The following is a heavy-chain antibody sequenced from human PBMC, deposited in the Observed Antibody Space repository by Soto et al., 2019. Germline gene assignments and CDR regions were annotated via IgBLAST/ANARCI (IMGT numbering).Heavy chain of an antibody. V-gene: IGHV3-30*03. CDR2: ISFDGSDK. CDR3: VRMTRRSTYGLDY. Sequence: QVQVLESGGGVVQPGRSLRLSCEASGFTFRSHGMHWVRQAPGKGLEWVAVISFDGSDKFYADSVWGRFPISTDNSQKTLHLEMNQLRPEDTAVYYCVRMTRRSTYGLDYWGKGTLVTVS. D-gene: IGHD5-18*01. J-gene: IGHJ4*02. CDR1: GFTFRSHG.